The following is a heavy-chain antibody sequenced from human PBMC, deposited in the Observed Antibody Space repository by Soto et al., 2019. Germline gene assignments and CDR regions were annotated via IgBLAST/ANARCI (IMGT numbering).Heavy chain of an antibody. CDR1: GFTFSSYA. Sequence: GGSLRLSCAASGFTFSSYAMHWVRQAPGKGLEYVSAISSNGGSTYYANSVKGRFTISRDNSKNTLYLQMGSLRAEDMAVYYCARGYSNLNFDYWGQGTLVTVSS. CDR2: ISSNGGST. V-gene: IGHV3-64*01. J-gene: IGHJ4*02. D-gene: IGHD4-4*01. CDR3: ARGYSNLNFDY.